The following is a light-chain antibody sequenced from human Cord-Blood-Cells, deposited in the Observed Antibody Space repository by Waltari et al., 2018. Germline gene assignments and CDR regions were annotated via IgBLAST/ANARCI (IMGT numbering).Light chain of an antibody. CDR3: SAYASRSTDV. V-gene: IGLV2-14*01. CDR2: DVS. CDR1: SSDVGGYNY. Sequence: QSPLTQPASVSGSPGQSITISCTGTSSDVGGYNYVSWYQQHPGKAPKLMIYDVSKRPSGVSNRFSGSKSGNTASLTISGRQAEGEADYYCSAYASRSTDVFGSGTKVTVL. J-gene: IGLJ1*01.